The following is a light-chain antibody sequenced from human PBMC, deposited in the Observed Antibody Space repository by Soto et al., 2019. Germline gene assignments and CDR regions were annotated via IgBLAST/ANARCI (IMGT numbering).Light chain of an antibody. CDR3: GTWDNSLSGVI. J-gene: IGLJ2*01. CDR1: SSNIGSNY. Sequence: QSLLTQPPSVSAAPGQKVSISCSGSSSNIGSNYVSWYQHLPGTAPRPLIYDNDKRPSGIPDRFSGSKSGTSATLGITGLQTGDEADYYCGTWDNSLSGVIFGGGTKVTVL. CDR2: DND. V-gene: IGLV1-51*01.